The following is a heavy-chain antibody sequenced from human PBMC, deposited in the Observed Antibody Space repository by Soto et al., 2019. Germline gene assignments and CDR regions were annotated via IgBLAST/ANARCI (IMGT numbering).Heavy chain of an antibody. CDR1: GFTFSSYS. Sequence: GGSLSLSCAASGFTFSSYSMNWVRQAPGKGLEWVSYISSSSSTIYYADSVKGRFTISRNNAKNSLYLQMNSPRAEDTAVYYCARDFRPYYYGSGSEAWFDPWGKGTLVTVSS. D-gene: IGHD3-10*01. V-gene: IGHV3-48*01. CDR2: ISSSSSTI. CDR3: ARDFRPYYYGSGSEAWFDP. J-gene: IGHJ5*02.